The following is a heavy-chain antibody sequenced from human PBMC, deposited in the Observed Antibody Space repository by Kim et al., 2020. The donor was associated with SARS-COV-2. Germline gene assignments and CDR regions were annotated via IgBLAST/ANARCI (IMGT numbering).Heavy chain of an antibody. CDR3: AREAFWAGHPILTGYQGVWFDP. CDR1: GYTFTSYY. V-gene: IGHV1-46*01. J-gene: IGHJ5*02. Sequence: ASVKVSCKASGYTFTSYYMHWVRQAPGQGLEWMGIINPSGGSTSYAQKFQGRVTMTRDTSTSTVYMELSSLRSEDTAVYYCAREAFWAGHPILTGYQGVWFDPWGQGTLVTVSS. CDR2: INPSGGST. D-gene: IGHD3-9*01.